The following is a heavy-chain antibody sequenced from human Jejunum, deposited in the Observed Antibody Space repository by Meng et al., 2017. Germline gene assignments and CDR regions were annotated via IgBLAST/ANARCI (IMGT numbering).Heavy chain of an antibody. V-gene: IGHV3-64*01. J-gene: IGHJ4*02. D-gene: IGHD2/OR15-2a*01. CDR3: ARGIVPTRSLDN. CDR2: ISDDGKST. Sequence: EIQLVEAGGHLVQPWWSLRLSCVVSGFTFSSYAMHWVRQAPGKGLEYVSAISDDGKSTYYVNSVKGRFTISRDNSKNTLYLQMGSLRAEDMALYYCARGIVPTRSLDNWGQGTLVTVSS. CDR1: GFTFSSYA.